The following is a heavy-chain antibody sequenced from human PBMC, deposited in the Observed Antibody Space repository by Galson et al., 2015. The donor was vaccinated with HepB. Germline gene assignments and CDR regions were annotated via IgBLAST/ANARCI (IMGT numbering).Heavy chain of an antibody. D-gene: IGHD6-13*01. J-gene: IGHJ5*02. CDR1: GYTFTSYG. CDR2: ISAYNGNT. CDR3: ARDVEAAGTDWFDP. V-gene: IGHV1-18*04. Sequence: SVKVSCKASGYTFTSYGISWVRQAPGQGLEWMGWISAYNGNTNYAQKLQGRVTMTTDTSTSTAYMELRSLRSDDTAVYYCARDVEAAGTDWFDPWGQGTLVTVSS.